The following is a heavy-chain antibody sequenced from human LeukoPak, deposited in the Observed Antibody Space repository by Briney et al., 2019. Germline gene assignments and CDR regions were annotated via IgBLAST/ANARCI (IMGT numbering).Heavy chain of an antibody. CDR3: ARVMGRYCSSTSCYVDY. V-gene: IGHV3-30*04. D-gene: IGHD2-2*01. CDR1: GFTFSSYA. CDR2: ISFDGSYK. J-gene: IGHJ4*02. Sequence: GGSLRLSCAASGFTFSSYAMHWVRQAPGKGLEWVAVISFDGSYKYYADSVKGRFTISRDNSKNTLYLQMNSLRAEDTAVYYCARVMGRYCSSTSCYVDYWGQGTLVTVSS.